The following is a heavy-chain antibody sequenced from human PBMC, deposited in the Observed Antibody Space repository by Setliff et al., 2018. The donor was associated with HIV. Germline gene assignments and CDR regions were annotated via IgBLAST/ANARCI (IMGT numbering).Heavy chain of an antibody. CDR3: ARDGPAPLTTVVTPGDY. CDR2: IIGIFDTP. D-gene: IGHD4-17*01. V-gene: IGHV1-2*02. Sequence: ASVKVSCKASGGTLSSYVVSWVRQAPGQGLEWMGGIIGIFDTPNYAQKFQGRVTMTRDTSISTAYMELSRLRSDDTAVYYCARDGPAPLTTVVTPGDYWGQGTLVTVS. J-gene: IGHJ4*02. CDR1: GGTLSSYV.